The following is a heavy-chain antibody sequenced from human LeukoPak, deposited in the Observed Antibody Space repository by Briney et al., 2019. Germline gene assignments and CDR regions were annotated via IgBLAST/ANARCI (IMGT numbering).Heavy chain of an antibody. D-gene: IGHD1-26*01. V-gene: IGHV3-23*01. J-gene: IGHJ4*02. CDR3: AKLVGGSYYFDY. CDR1: GFTFSSYA. CDR2: ISGSGGST. Sequence: PGGSLRLSCAASGFTFSSYAMSWVRQAPGKGLEWVSAISGSGGSTYYADSVKGRFTISGDNSKNTLYLQMNSLRAEDTAVYYCAKLVGGSYYFDYWGQGTLVTVSS.